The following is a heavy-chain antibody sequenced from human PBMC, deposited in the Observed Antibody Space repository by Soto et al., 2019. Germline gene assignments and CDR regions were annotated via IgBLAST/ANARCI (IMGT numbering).Heavy chain of an antibody. CDR2: IIPLFGTT. V-gene: IGHV1-69*01. J-gene: IGHJ6*02. CDR1: GDTFKNCV. D-gene: IGHD3-10*01. CDR3: AAELGFGNLSVV. Sequence: QVQVVQSGVEVRRPGSSVKVSCKASGDTFKNCVISWVRQAPGQGLEWMGGIIPLFGTTDFAQRFQGRLTITTDESTTTAYMELSRLRSEDTATYYCAAELGFGNLSVVWCQGTTVIVTS.